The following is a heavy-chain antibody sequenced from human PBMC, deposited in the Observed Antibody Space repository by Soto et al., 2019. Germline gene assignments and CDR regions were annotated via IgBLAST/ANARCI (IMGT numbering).Heavy chain of an antibody. CDR2: INHSGST. CDR1: GGSFSGYY. J-gene: IGHJ5*02. V-gene: IGHV4-34*01. Sequence: SETLSLTCAVYGGSFSGYYWSWIRQPPGKGLEWIGEINHSGSTNYNPSLKSRVSISVDTSKNQFSLKLSSVTAADTAVYYCARGRHFTMIVVVTTGDNWFDPWGQGTLVTVSS. CDR3: ARGRHFTMIVVVTTGDNWFDP. D-gene: IGHD3-22*01.